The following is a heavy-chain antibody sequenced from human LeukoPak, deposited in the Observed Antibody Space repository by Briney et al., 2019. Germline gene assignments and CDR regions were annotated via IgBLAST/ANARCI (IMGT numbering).Heavy chain of an antibody. Sequence: GESLKISCKGSGYSFTNYWIGWVRRMPGKGLEWMGIINPSGGSTSYAQKFQGRVTMTRDMSTSTVYMELSSLRSEDTAVYYCARDNLEGWFGINWFDPWGQGTLVTVSS. J-gene: IGHJ5*02. D-gene: IGHD3-10*01. CDR1: GYSFTNYW. CDR3: ARDNLEGWFGINWFDP. V-gene: IGHV1-46*01. CDR2: INPSGGST.